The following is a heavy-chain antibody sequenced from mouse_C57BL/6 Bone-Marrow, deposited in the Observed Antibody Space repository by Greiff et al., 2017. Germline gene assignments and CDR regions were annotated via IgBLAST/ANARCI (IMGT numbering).Heavy chain of an antibody. Sequence: EVQLQQSGPELVKPGASVKMSCKASGYTFTDYNMHWVKQSHGKSLEWIGYINPNNGGTSYNQKFKGKATLTVNKSSSTAYMELRSLTSEDSAVYYCAIYYYGSSQSYFDYWGQGTTLTVSS. CDR2: INPNNGGT. V-gene: IGHV1-22*01. D-gene: IGHD1-1*01. J-gene: IGHJ2*01. CDR1: GYTFTDYN. CDR3: AIYYYGSSQSYFDY.